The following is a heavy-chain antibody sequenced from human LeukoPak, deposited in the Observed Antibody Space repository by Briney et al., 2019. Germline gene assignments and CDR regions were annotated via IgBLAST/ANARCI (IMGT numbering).Heavy chain of an antibody. D-gene: IGHD2-8*01. CDR3: ARVGRVSVYPSYMDV. CDR1: GFTFSTFP. CDR2: ISHDGRDT. J-gene: IGHJ6*03. V-gene: IGHV3-30*04. Sequence: GTSLRLSCEASGFTFSTFPMHWVRQTPDKRLEWVAVISHDGRDTYYADSVKGRFTISRDNSKNTLYLQMNSLSPEDTAVVYCARVGRVSVYPSYMDVWGKGTTVIVSS.